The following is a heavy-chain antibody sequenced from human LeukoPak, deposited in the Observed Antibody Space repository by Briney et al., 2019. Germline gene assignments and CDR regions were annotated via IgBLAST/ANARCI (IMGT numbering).Heavy chain of an antibody. Sequence: PSETLSLTCAVYGGSFRGYYWSWIRQPPGKGLEWIGEINHSGSTNYNPSLKSRVTISVDTSKNQFSLKLSSVTAADTAVYYCARGTVKYSDGPKTLDYFDYWGQGTLVTVSS. CDR1: GGSFRGYY. CDR2: INHSGST. V-gene: IGHV4-34*01. D-gene: IGHD5-18*01. CDR3: ARGTVKYSDGPKTLDYFDY. J-gene: IGHJ4*02.